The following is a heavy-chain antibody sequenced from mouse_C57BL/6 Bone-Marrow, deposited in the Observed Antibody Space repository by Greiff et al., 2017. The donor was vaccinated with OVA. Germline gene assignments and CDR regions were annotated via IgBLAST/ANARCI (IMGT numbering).Heavy chain of an antibody. J-gene: IGHJ2*01. D-gene: IGHD1-1*01. Sequence: EVQLQQSGAELVRPGASVKLSCTASGFNIKDDYMPWVKQRPEQGLEWIGWIDPENGDTEYASKFQGQATITADASSNTAYLQLSSLTSEDTAVYYCTTSTTVVGYYFDYWGQGTTLTVSS. CDR2: IDPENGDT. CDR3: TTSTTVVGYYFDY. V-gene: IGHV14-4*01. CDR1: GFNIKDDY.